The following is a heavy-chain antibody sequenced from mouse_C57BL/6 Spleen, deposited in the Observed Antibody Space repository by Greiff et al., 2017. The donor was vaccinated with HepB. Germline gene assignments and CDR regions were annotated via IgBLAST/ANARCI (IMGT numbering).Heavy chain of an antibody. CDR3: ARSYDYDGAMDY. D-gene: IGHD2-4*01. CDR1: GFTFSSYA. J-gene: IGHJ4*01. Sequence: EVQGVESGGGLVKPGGSLKLSCAASGFTFSSYAMSWVRQTPEKRLEWVATISDGGSYTYYPDNVKGRFTISRDNAKNNLYLQMSHLKSEDTAMYYCARSYDYDGAMDYWGQGTSVTVSS. V-gene: IGHV5-4*01. CDR2: ISDGGSYT.